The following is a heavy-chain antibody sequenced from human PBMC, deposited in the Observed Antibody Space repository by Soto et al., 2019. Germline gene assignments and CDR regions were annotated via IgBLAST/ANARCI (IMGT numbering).Heavy chain of an antibody. CDR2: IKQDESDK. CDR3: AAYCYTMRCTHFHGYY. Sequence: GGSLRLSCAVSGFRFRDYWMSWVRQAPGKGLEWVANIKQDESDKYYVDSVKGRFTISRDNAKNALYLQMNSLRAEHTAVYYCAAYCYTMRCTHFHGYYRCQGTQVSVSS. D-gene: IGHD3-16*02. V-gene: IGHV3-7*01. J-gene: IGHJ4*02. CDR1: GFRFRDYW.